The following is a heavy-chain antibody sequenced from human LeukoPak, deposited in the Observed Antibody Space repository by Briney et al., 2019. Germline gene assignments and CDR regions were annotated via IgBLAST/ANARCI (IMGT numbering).Heavy chain of an antibody. Sequence: SETLSLTCTVSGGSISSSSYYWGWIRQPPGKGLEWIGSVYYSGSTYCNPSLKSRDTMSVDTSRNQFSLKLSSVTAADTAVYYCARHFARAFDIWGQGTMVTVSS. V-gene: IGHV4-39*01. CDR1: GGSISSSSYY. D-gene: IGHD2-21*01. CDR3: ARHFARAFDI. CDR2: VYYSGST. J-gene: IGHJ3*02.